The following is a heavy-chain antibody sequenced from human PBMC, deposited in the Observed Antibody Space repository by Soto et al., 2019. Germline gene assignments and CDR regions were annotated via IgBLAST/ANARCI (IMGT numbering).Heavy chain of an antibody. CDR1: GGTFSSYT. D-gene: IGHD5-12*01. J-gene: IGHJ4*02. V-gene: IGHV1-69*04. Sequence: SLVKVSCKASGGTFSSYTISWVRPAPGQGLEWMGRIIPILGIANYAQKFQGRVTITADKSTSTAYMELSSLRSEDTAVYYCARDPRRDGYNLNDYWGQGTLVTVSS. CDR2: IIPILGIA. CDR3: ARDPRRDGYNLNDY.